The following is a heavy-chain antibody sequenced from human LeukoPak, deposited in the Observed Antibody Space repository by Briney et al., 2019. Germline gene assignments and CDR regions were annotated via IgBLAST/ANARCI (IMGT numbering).Heavy chain of an antibody. V-gene: IGHV3-15*01. J-gene: IGHJ4*02. CDR3: NTFNWNSPFDY. CDR1: GFTFSDAW. D-gene: IGHD1-20*01. CDR2: IRSKTSGGTT. Sequence: GGSLRLSCTASGFTFSDAWVTWVRQAPGKGLEWVGRIRSKTSGGTTDYAAPVNGRFTISRDYSKNTIFLQMNSLKTEDTAVYYCNTFNWNSPFDYWGQGTLVTVSS.